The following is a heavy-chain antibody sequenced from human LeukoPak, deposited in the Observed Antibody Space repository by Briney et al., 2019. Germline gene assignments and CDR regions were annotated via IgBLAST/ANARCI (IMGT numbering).Heavy chain of an antibody. J-gene: IGHJ6*02. CDR3: ARGCSGTSCYGGGGYYYYYGMDV. CDR2: IYPGDSDT. D-gene: IGHD2-2*01. V-gene: IGHV5-51*01. CDR1: GYSFTSYW. Sequence: GESLKISCKGSGYSFTSYWIGWVRQMPGKGLEWMGIIYPGDSDTRYSPSFQGQVTISADKSVSTAYLQWSSLKASDTAIYYCARGCSGTSCYGGGGYYYYYGMDVWGQGTTVTVSS.